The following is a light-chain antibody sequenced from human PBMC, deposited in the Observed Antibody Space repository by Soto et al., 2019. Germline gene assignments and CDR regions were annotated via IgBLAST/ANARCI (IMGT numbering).Light chain of an antibody. CDR1: QSVNSD. J-gene: IGKJ2*01. V-gene: IGKV3-15*01. CDR2: DAS. Sequence: IVLTQSPVTLSLSPGERVTLSCRASQSVNSDLAWYQQTPGQAPRPLIYDASTRAAGVPARFSGSGSGTEFTLTISSLQSEDFALYYCQQYSQWPLYTFGQGTKVDIK. CDR3: QQYSQWPLYT.